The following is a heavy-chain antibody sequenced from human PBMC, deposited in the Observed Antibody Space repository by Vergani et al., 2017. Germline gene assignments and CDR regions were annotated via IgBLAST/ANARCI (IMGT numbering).Heavy chain of an antibody. J-gene: IGHJ4*02. Sequence: EVQLVESGGGLVQPGGSLKLSCAASGLTFSDSAIHWVRPASGKGLEGVGRIRSKANNYAPEFAASVEGKFTISRDDSKNTAFLQLNSLKTEDTAVYYCLISKAGTDYWGQGTLITVSS. CDR1: GLTFSDSA. CDR2: IRSKANNYAP. D-gene: IGHD6-19*01. CDR3: LISKAGTDY. V-gene: IGHV3-73*01.